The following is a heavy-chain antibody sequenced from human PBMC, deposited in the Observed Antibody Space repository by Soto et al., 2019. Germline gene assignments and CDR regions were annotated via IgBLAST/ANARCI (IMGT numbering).Heavy chain of an antibody. CDR1: GFTFSNYW. D-gene: IGHD3-3*01. Sequence: EVQLVESGGGLVQPGGSLRLSCVASGFTFSNYWIHWVRQTPGEGLVWVSRIKGDVITTNYADSVKGRFTISRDNAKNTVFLQMNSLRAEDTAVYYCARGAFGASYLDSWGQGTLVIVS. J-gene: IGHJ5*01. CDR2: IKGDVITT. CDR3: ARGAFGASYLDS. V-gene: IGHV3-74*01.